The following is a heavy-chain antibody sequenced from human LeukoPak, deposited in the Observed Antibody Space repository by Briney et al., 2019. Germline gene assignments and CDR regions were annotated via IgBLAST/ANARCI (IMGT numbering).Heavy chain of an antibody. CDR2: IYYSGST. D-gene: IGHD3-22*01. CDR1: GGSISSYY. V-gene: IGHV4-59*08. CDR3: ARTGYDSSGYAPDY. Sequence: SETLSLTCTVSGGSISSYYRSWIRQPPGKGLEWIGYIYYSGSTKYNPSLENRATMSVDTSKNQFSLKLSSVTAADTAVYFCARTGYDSSGYAPDYWGQGTLVTVSS. J-gene: IGHJ4*02.